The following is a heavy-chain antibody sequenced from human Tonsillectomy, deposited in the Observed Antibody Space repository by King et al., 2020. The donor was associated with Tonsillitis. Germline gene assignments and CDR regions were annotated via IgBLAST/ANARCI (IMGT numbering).Heavy chain of an antibody. CDR1: GFTFSNAW. V-gene: IGHV3-15*01. CDR2: IRSKSDGGTT. J-gene: IGHJ3*02. CDR3: TTDRMVPTHLDAFDI. Sequence: EVQLVESGGGLVKPGGSLRLSCAASGFTFSNAWMSWVRQAPGKGLEWVGRIRSKSDGGTTDYAAHVKGRFTISRDDSKNTLYLQMNSLKTEDTAVYYCTTDRMVPTHLDAFDIWGQGTMVTVSS. D-gene: IGHD4/OR15-4a*01.